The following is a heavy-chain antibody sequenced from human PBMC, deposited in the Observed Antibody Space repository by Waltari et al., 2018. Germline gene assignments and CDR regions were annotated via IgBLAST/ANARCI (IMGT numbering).Heavy chain of an antibody. J-gene: IGHJ6*02. D-gene: IGHD3-10*01. CDR2: IIPIFGTA. CDR3: ARDWETNLKLWFGELFGYYYGMDV. CDR1: GGTFSSYA. Sequence: QVQLVQSGAEVKKPGSSVKVSCKASGGTFSSYAISWVRQAPGQGLEWMGGIIPIFGTANYAQKFQGRVTITADESTSTAYMELSSLRSEDTAVYYCARDWETNLKLWFGELFGYYYGMDVWGQGTTVTVSS. V-gene: IGHV1-69*01.